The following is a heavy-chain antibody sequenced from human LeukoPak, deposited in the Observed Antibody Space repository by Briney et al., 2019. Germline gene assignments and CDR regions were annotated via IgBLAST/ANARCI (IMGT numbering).Heavy chain of an antibody. CDR3: AKVSYSGYDPTGGFDY. CDR1: GFTFSSYG. CDR2: IWYDGSNK. D-gene: IGHD5-12*01. J-gene: IGHJ4*02. V-gene: IGHV3-33*06. Sequence: PGRSLRLSCAASGFTFSSYGMHWVRQAPGKGLEWVAVIWYDGSNKYYADSVKGRFTISRDNSKNTLYLQMNSLRAEDTAVYYSAKVSYSGYDPTGGFDYWGQGTLVTVSS.